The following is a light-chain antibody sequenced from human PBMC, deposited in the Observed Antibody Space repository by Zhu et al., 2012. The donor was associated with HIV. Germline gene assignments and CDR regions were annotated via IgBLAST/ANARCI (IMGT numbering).Light chain of an antibody. CDR2: AAS. CDR1: EGIGTY. J-gene: IGKJ1*01. V-gene: IGKV1-9*01. Sequence: GDRVTITCRASEGIGTYLAWYQQKPGKAPNLLMYAASTLQPGVPSRFSGSGSATEFTLTISGLQPDDFATYYCQQYNTHSTFGQGTKVE. CDR3: QQYNTHST.